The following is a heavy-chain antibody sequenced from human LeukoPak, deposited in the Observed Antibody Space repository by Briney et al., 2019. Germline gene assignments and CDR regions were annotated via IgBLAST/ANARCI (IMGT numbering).Heavy chain of an antibody. J-gene: IGHJ4*02. D-gene: IGHD1-1*01. V-gene: IGHV3-23*01. CDR2: IDISGGST. CDR3: ANEVRPNDY. CDR1: GFTFSSHA. Sequence: GGSLRLSCVASGFTFSSHAMCWVRQAPGKGLEWVASIDISGGSTYYEDSVQGRFTISRDNSKNTLYLEMNSLRVEDTALYYCANEVRPNDYWGQGNPVTVSS.